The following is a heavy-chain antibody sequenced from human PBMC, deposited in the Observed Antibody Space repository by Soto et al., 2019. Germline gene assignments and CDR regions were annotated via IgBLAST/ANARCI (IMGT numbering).Heavy chain of an antibody. CDR1: GFTFSSYA. CDR2: ISYDGSNK. D-gene: IGHD3-22*01. CDR3: ARDPLNPVVVSSNYFDY. Sequence: QVQLVESGGGVVQPGRSLRLSCAASGFTFSSYAMHWVRQAPGKGLEWVAAISYDGSNKYYADSVKGRFTISRDNSKNTLYLQMNSLRAEATAVYYCARDPLNPVVVSSNYFDYWGQGTLVTVSS. V-gene: IGHV3-30-3*01. J-gene: IGHJ4*02.